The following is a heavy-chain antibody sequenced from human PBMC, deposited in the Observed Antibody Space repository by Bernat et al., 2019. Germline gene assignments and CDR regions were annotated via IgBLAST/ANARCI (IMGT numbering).Heavy chain of an antibody. CDR3: ARGIRKGLWFGEAPLDDY. D-gene: IGHD3-10*01. CDR2: INWNGGST. CDR1: GFTFDDYG. J-gene: IGHJ4*02. V-gene: IGHV3-20*04. Sequence: EVQLVESGGGVVRPGGSLRLSCAASGFTFDDYGMSWVRQAPGKGLEWVSGINWNGGSTGYADSVKGRFTISRDNAKNSLYLQMNSLRAEDTALYYFARGIRKGLWFGEAPLDDYWGQGTLVTVSS.